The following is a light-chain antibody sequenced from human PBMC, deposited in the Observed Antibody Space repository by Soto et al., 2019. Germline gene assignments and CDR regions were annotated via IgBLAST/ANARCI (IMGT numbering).Light chain of an antibody. CDR1: SGHSNYA. Sequence: QSVLTQSPSASASLGVSVKLTCTLSSGHSNYAIAWHQQQPEKGPRYLMKVNSDGSHRKGDGIPDRFSGSSSGAQRYLTISSLQSEDEADYYCQTWGTGIRVFGTGTKLTVL. CDR3: QTWGTGIRV. V-gene: IGLV4-69*01. CDR2: VNSDGSH. J-gene: IGLJ1*01.